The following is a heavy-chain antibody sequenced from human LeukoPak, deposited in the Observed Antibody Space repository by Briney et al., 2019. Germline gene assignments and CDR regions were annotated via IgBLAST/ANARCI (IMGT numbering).Heavy chain of an antibody. V-gene: IGHV1-8*01. D-gene: IGHD3-3*01. CDR3: ARILFGAKYDFWSGYYIDDY. Sequence: GASVKVSCKASGYTFTSYDINWVRQATGQGLEWMGWMNPNSGNTGYAQKFQGRVTMTRNTSISTAYMELSSLRSEDTAVYYCARILFGAKYDFWSGYYIDDYWGQGTLVTVSS. CDR1: GYTFTSYD. J-gene: IGHJ4*02. CDR2: MNPNSGNT.